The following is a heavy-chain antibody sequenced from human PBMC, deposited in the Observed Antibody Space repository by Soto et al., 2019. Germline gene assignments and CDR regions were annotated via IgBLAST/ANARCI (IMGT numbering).Heavy chain of an antibody. CDR1: GGSFSGYY. CDR2: INHSGST. V-gene: IGHV4-34*01. J-gene: IGHJ6*03. D-gene: IGHD3-10*01. CDR3: AREITMVRGVIIIGGYYMDV. Sequence: SETLSLTCAVYGGSFSGYYWSWIRQPPGKGLEWIGEINHSGSTNYNPSLKSRVTISVDTSKNQFSLKLSSVTAADTAVYYCAREITMVRGVIIIGGYYMDVWGKGTTVTVSS.